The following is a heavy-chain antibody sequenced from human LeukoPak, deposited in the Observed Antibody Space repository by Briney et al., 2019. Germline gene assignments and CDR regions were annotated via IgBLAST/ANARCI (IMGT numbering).Heavy chain of an antibody. Sequence: PSETLSLTCSVSGASISSNYWTWIRQPPGKGLEWIGNIYYSGTTNYNPSLKSRVTISVDQSKKQFSLNLISVTAADTAVYFCALAHCSRTNCYDLDYFDYYMDVWGKGTTVTVSS. D-gene: IGHD2-2*01. J-gene: IGHJ6*03. CDR2: IYYSGTT. CDR1: GASISSNY. CDR3: ALAHCSRTNCYDLDYFDYYMDV. V-gene: IGHV4-59*01.